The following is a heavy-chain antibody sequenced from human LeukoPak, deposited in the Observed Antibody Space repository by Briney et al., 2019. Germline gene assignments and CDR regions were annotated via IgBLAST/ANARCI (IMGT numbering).Heavy chain of an antibody. J-gene: IGHJ6*03. V-gene: IGHV3-7*01. CDR2: IKQDGSEK. D-gene: IGHD3-9*01. Sequence: PGGSLRLSCEASGLTFNKYWMTWVRQAPGKGLEWVANIKQDGSEKNYVDSVKGRFTISRDNAKNSLYLQMNSLRAEDTAVYYCARDSYDILTGYYRVYYYYMDVWGKGTTVTISS. CDR1: GLTFNKYW. CDR3: ARDSYDILTGYYRVYYYYMDV.